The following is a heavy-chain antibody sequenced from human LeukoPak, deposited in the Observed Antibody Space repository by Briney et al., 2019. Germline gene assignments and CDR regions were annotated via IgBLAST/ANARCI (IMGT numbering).Heavy chain of an antibody. CDR3: AKTLYYDSSGPLDY. D-gene: IGHD3-22*01. CDR2: ISYDGSNK. CDR1: GFTFRTYW. V-gene: IGHV3-30*18. J-gene: IGHJ4*02. Sequence: GGSLRLSCAASGFTFRTYWMSWVRQAPGKGLEWVAVISYDGSNKYYADSVKGRFTISRDNSKNTLYLQMNSLRAEDTAVYYCAKTLYYDSSGPLDYWGQGTLVTVSS.